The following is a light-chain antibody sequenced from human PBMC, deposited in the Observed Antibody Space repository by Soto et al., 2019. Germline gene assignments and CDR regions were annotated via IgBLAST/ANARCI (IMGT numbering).Light chain of an antibody. J-gene: IGLJ2*01. V-gene: IGLV1-44*01. CDR1: SSNIGSNA. Sequence: QSVLTQPPSASGTPGQRVTISCSGSSSNIGSNAVTWYQQLPGTAPKLLIYSNNQRPSGVPDRFSGSKSDTSASLAISGLQSEDEADYYCAAWDDSLNGVVFGGGTMVTVL. CDR3: AAWDDSLNGVV. CDR2: SNN.